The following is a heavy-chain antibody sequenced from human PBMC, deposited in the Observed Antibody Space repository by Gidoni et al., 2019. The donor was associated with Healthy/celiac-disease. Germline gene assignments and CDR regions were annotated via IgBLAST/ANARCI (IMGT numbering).Heavy chain of an antibody. J-gene: IGHJ6*02. CDR2: ISSSSSYI. CDR3: ARERVNYYYGMDV. Sequence: EVQLVESGGGLVKPGGSLRLSCAASGFTFSSYSMNWVRQAPGKGLEWVSSISSSSSYIYYADSVKGRFTISRDNAKNSLYLQMNSLRAEDTAVYYCARERVNYYYGMDVWGQGTTVTVSS. CDR1: GFTFSSYS. V-gene: IGHV3-21*01.